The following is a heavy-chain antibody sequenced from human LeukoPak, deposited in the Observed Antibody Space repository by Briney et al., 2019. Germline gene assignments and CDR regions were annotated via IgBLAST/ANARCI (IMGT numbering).Heavy chain of an antibody. CDR2: IYYSGNT. V-gene: IGHV4-39*07. Sequence: SETLSLTCIVSGGSISTSAYYWGWIRQPPGEGLQWIGSIYYSGNTYYNSSLKSRVTISVDTSKNQFSLKLSSVTAADTAVYYCASGNYYGHYYYGMDVWGQGTTVTVSS. CDR1: GGSISTSAYY. D-gene: IGHD3-10*01. CDR3: ASGNYYGHYYYGMDV. J-gene: IGHJ6*02.